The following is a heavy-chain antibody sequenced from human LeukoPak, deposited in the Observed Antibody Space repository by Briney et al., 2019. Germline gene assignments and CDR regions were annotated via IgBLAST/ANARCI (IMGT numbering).Heavy chain of an antibody. J-gene: IGHJ4*02. D-gene: IGHD2-2*01. V-gene: IGHV3-48*04. CDR1: GFTFSSYS. CDR2: ISSSGSTI. Sequence: QAGGSLRLSCAASGFTFSSYSMNWVRPAPGKGLECVSYISSSGSTIYYADSVKGRFTISRDNAKNSLYLQMNSLRAEDTAVYYCARRPAINDYWGQGTLVTVSS. CDR3: ARRPAINDY.